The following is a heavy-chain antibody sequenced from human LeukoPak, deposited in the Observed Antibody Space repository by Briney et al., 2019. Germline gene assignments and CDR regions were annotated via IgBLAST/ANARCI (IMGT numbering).Heavy chain of an antibody. CDR1: GGSVSSGSYY. Sequence: SETLSLTCTVSGGSVSSGSYYWSWIRQPPGKGLEWIGYIYYSGSTKYNPSLKSRVTISIDTSKNQFSLKLSSVTAADTAMYYCAGVVGGSYSMDIWGQGTTVTVSS. CDR2: IYYSGST. D-gene: IGHD1-26*01. CDR3: AGVVGGSYSMDI. J-gene: IGHJ6*03. V-gene: IGHV4-61*01.